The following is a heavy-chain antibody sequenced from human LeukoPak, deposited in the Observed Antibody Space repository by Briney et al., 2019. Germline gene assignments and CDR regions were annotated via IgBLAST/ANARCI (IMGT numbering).Heavy chain of an antibody. CDR1: GGSISSSSYY. CDR2: IYYSGST. D-gene: IGHD6-13*01. V-gene: IGHV4-39*01. Sequence: SETLSLTCTVSGGSISSSSYYWGWIRQPPGKGLEWIGSIYYSGSTYYNPSLKSRVTISVDTSKNQFSLKLSSVTAADTAVYYCARPHSAHAFDIWGQGTMVTVSS. CDR3: ARPHSAHAFDI. J-gene: IGHJ3*02.